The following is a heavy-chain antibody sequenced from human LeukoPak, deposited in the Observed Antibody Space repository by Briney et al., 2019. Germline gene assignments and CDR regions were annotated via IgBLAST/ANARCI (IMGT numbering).Heavy chain of an antibody. CDR1: GYSFTSYW. V-gene: IGHV5-51*01. J-gene: IGHJ4*02. D-gene: IGHD3-10*01. Sequence: GESLKISCTGSGYSFTSYWIGWVRQMPGKGLEWMGIIYPGDSDTRYIPSFQGQVTISADKSINTAYLQWSSLEASDTAMYYCARLVYGSGSYYNGEEYWGQGTLVTVSS. CDR2: IYPGDSDT. CDR3: ARLVYGSGSYYNGEEY.